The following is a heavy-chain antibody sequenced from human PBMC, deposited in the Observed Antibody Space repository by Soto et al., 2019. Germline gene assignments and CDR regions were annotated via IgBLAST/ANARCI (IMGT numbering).Heavy chain of an antibody. CDR2: ISGSGGST. Sequence: EVQLLESGGGLVQPGGSLRLSCAASGFTFSSYAMSWVRQAPGKGLEWVSAISGSGGSTYYADSVKGRFTISRDNSKNTLYLQMNSLRAEDTAVYYCAKSRQDYDFWSGYYYDAFDIWGQGTMVTVSS. V-gene: IGHV3-23*01. CDR3: AKSRQDYDFWSGYYYDAFDI. D-gene: IGHD3-3*01. J-gene: IGHJ3*02. CDR1: GFTFSSYA.